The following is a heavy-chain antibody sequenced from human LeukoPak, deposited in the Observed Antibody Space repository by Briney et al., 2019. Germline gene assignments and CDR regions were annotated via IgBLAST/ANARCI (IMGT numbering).Heavy chain of an antibody. CDR3: ARGPTIFGVVIIPVGFNY. V-gene: IGHV4-34*01. CDR1: GGSMSPYH. CDR2: INHSGST. J-gene: IGHJ4*02. D-gene: IGHD3-3*01. Sequence: SETLSLTCTVSGGSMSPYHWSRIRQPPGKGLEWIGEINHSGSTNYNPSLKSRVTISVDTSKNQFSLKLSSVTAADTAVYYCARGPTIFGVVIIPVGFNYWGQGTLVTVSS.